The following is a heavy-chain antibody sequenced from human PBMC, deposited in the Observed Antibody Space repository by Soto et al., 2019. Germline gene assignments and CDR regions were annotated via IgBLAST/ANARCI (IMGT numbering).Heavy chain of an antibody. D-gene: IGHD3-10*01. V-gene: IGHV1-8*01. J-gene: IGHJ6*02. Sequence: ASVKVSCKASGYTFTSYDINWVRQATGQGLEWMGWMNPNSGNTGYAQKFQGRVTMTRNTSISTAYMELSSLRSEDTAVYYCARPAMRFGELFRRFYNYYGMDVWGQGTTVTVSS. CDR3: ARPAMRFGELFRRFYNYYGMDV. CDR2: MNPNSGNT. CDR1: GYTFTSYD.